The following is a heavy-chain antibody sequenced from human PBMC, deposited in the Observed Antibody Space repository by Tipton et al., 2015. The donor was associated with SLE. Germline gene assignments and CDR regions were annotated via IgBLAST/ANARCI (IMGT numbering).Heavy chain of an antibody. CDR3: ARRSQFLEFDS. V-gene: IGHV4-39*01. D-gene: IGHD3-3*01. J-gene: IGHJ4*02. CDR2: IYYIGST. Sequence: TLSLTCSVFGGSISSTTYYWGWIRQPPGKGLEWIGNIYYIGSTYYNPSLKSRVTISVDTSKNQFSLKLTSVTAADTAVYYCARRSQFLEFDSWGQGALVTVSS. CDR1: GGSISSTTYY.